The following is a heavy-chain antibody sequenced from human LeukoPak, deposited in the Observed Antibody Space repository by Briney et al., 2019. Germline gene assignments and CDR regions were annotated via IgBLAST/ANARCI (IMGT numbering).Heavy chain of an antibody. J-gene: IGHJ6*02. D-gene: IGHD4-23*01. V-gene: IGHV1-69*01. CDR1: EGTFSSYA. CDR2: IIAMLGTA. Sequence: GSSVTVSCKASEGTFSSYAISWVRQAPGQGLEWMGQIIAMLGTASYAQRFQGRVTLAADESTSTAYMELSSLRSEDTAVYYCARESLPYGGNSFGHYYGMDVWGQGTTVTVSS. CDR3: ARESLPYGGNSFGHYYGMDV.